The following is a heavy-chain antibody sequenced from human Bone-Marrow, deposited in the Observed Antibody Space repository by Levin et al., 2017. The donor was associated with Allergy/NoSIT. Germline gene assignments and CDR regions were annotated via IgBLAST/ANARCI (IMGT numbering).Heavy chain of an antibody. Sequence: RGESLKISCAASGFTFSDYALTWVRQAPGKGLEWISAISGSGGNTYYADPVKGRFTISRDSSKNTLYLQLNSLRAEDTAVYYCAKLQRAAAGTFYYYGMDVWGQGTTVTVSS. J-gene: IGHJ6*02. CDR1: GFTFSDYA. CDR3: AKLQRAAAGTFYYYGMDV. D-gene: IGHD6-13*01. CDR2: ISGSGGNT. V-gene: IGHV3-23*01.